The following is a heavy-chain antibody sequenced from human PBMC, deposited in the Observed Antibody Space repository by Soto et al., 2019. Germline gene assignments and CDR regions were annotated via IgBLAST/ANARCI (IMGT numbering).Heavy chain of an antibody. CDR2: IYYSGST. CDR1: GGSISSSSYY. J-gene: IGHJ6*02. V-gene: IGHV4-39*01. Sequence: SETLSLTCTVSGGSISSSSYYWGWIRQPPGKGLEWIGSIYYSGSTYYNPSLKSRVTISVDTSKNQFSLKLSSVTAADTAVYYCARPTTYYDILTGYYSYYGMDVWGQGTTVTVSS. D-gene: IGHD3-9*01. CDR3: ARPTTYYDILTGYYSYYGMDV.